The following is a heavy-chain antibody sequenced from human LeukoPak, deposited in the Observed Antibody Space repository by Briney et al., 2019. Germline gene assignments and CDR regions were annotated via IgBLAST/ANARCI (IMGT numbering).Heavy chain of an antibody. J-gene: IGHJ3*02. CDR1: GFTFSSYA. V-gene: IGHV3-23*01. CDR2: ISGSGGST. Sequence: GGSLRLSCAASGFTFSSYAMSWVRQAPGKGLEWVSAISGSGGSTYYADSVKGRFTISRDNSKNTLYLQMNSLRAEDTAVYYCAKDLRASIAAAGDDAFDIWGQGTMVTVSS. CDR3: AKDLRASIAAAGDDAFDI. D-gene: IGHD6-13*01.